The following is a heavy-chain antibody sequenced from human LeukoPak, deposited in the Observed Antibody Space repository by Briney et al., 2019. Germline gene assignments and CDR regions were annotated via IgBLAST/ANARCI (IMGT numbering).Heavy chain of an antibody. CDR3: AREGMRWPFFDY. Sequence: GGSLRLSCAASGFTFDDYGMSWVRQAPGKGLVWVSRINSDGSRTYYADSVKGRFTISRDNAKNTLYVQMNSLRVEDTVVYYCAREGMRWPFFDYWGQGILVTVSS. J-gene: IGHJ4*02. V-gene: IGHV3-74*01. CDR1: GFTFDDYG. D-gene: IGHD4-23*01. CDR2: INSDGSRT.